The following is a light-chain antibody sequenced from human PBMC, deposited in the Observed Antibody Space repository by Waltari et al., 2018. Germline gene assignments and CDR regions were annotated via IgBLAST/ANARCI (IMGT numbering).Light chain of an antibody. CDR2: EVN. CDR3: SSYTTSSTVL. Sequence: QSALTQPASVSGSPGQSIHISCTGTSSAVGGYNYFPWYQQEPGKAPQLMIYEVNNRPSGVSDRFSGSKSGNTASLTISGLQAEDEADYYCSSYTTSSTVLFGGGTKLTVL. J-gene: IGLJ2*01. V-gene: IGLV2-14*01. CDR1: SSAVGGYNY.